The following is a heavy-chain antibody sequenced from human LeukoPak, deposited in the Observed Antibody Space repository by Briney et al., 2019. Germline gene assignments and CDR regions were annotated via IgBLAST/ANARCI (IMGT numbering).Heavy chain of an antibody. V-gene: IGHV4-38-2*02. CDR1: DSSITSTYY. J-gene: IGHJ4*02. Sequence: PSETLSLTCTFSDSSITSTYYWAWFRQPPGKGLEWIATVFRLQTVRTFNNPSLESRVTVSLDPSQNQFSLNLTSVTAADTALYFCARVLHAPYLIDSWGQGTLVTVSS. CDR3: ARVLHAPYLIDS. CDR2: VFRLQTVRT. D-gene: IGHD2-8*01.